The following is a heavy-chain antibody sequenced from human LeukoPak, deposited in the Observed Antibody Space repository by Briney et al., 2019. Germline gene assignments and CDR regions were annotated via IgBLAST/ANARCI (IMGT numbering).Heavy chain of an antibody. J-gene: IGHJ4*02. CDR1: GFTFSSYS. CDR2: ISSSSSTI. CDR3: ARDDDSYGSDN. V-gene: IGHV3-48*01. Sequence: QAGGSLRLSCAASGFTFSSYSMNWVRQAPGKGLEWVSYISSSSSTIYYADSVKGRFTISRDNAKNSLYLQMNSLRAEDTAVYYCARDDDSYGSDNWGQGTPVTVSS. D-gene: IGHD5-18*01.